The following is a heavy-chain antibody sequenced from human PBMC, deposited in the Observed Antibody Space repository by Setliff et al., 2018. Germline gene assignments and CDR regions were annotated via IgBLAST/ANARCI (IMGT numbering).Heavy chain of an antibody. CDR1: GGSISGYY. Sequence: SETLSLTCTVSGGSISGYYWSWIRQPPGKGLEWIGYIYYSGSTNYNPSLKSRVTISVDTSKNQFSLKLGSVTAADTAIYYCARVRNTQNGFFDYWSQGTLVTVSS. J-gene: IGHJ4*02. V-gene: IGHV4-59*01. CDR3: ARVRNTQNGFFDY. CDR2: IYYSGST. D-gene: IGHD1-1*01.